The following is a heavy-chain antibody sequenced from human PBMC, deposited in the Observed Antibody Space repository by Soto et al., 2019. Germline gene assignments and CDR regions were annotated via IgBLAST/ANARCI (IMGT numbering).Heavy chain of an antibody. J-gene: IGHJ4*02. CDR1: GGTFSSYT. V-gene: IGHV1-69*04. D-gene: IGHD6-6*01. CDR2: IIPILGIA. Sequence: ASVKVSCKASGGTFSSYTISWVRQAPGQGLEWMGRIIPILGIANYAQKFQGRVTITADKSTSTAYMELSSLRSEDTAVYYCAREVGDIAARLSYFDYWGQGTLVTVSS. CDR3: AREVGDIAARLSYFDY.